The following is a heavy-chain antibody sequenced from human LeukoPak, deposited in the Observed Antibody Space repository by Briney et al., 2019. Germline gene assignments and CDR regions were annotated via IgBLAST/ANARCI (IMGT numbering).Heavy chain of an antibody. CDR2: IYSGGST. CDR3: ARGHYDILTGYGDY. Sequence: GGSLRLSCAASGFTFSSYAMHWVRQAPGKGLEWVSVIYSGGSTYYADSVKGRFTISRDNSKNTLYLQMNSLRAEDTAVYYCARGHYDILTGYGDYWGQGTLVTVSS. CDR1: GFTFSSYA. V-gene: IGHV3-66*01. D-gene: IGHD3-9*01. J-gene: IGHJ4*02.